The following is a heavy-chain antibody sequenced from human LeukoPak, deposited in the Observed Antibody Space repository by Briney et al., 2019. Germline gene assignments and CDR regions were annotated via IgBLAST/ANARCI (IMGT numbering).Heavy chain of an antibody. CDR1: GGSFSAYY. CDR3: ARDESGYGYDAFDI. D-gene: IGHD5-12*01. V-gene: IGHV4-30-4*08. Sequence: SETLSLTCAVYGGSFSAYYWSWIRQPPGKGLEWIGYIYYSGSTYYNPSLKSRVTISVDTSKNQFSLKLSSVTAADTAVYYCARDESGYGYDAFDIWGQGTMVTVSS. CDR2: IYYSGST. J-gene: IGHJ3*02.